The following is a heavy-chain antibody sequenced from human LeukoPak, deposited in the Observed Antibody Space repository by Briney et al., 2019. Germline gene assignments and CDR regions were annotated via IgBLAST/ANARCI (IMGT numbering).Heavy chain of an antibody. Sequence: GGSLRLSCAASGFTFSDHYMDWVRQAPGKGLEWVGRTRNKANSYTTEYAASVKGRFTISRDDSTGIAYLQMDSLKPEDTAVYYCSRGVIVGAAYFDYWGQGTLVTVSS. J-gene: IGHJ4*02. CDR3: SRGVIVGAAYFDY. CDR2: TRNKANSYTT. D-gene: IGHD1-26*01. CDR1: GFTFSDHY. V-gene: IGHV3-72*01.